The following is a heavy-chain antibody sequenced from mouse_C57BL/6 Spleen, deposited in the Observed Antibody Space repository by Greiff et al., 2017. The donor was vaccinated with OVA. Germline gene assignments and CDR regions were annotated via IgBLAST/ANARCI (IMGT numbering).Heavy chain of an antibody. J-gene: IGHJ4*01. D-gene: IGHD2-1*01. V-gene: IGHV5-17*01. Sequence: EVMLVESGGGLVKPGGSLKLSCAASGFTFSDYGMHWVRQAPEKGLEWVAYISSGSSTIYYADTVKGRFTISRDNAKNTLFLQMTSLRSEDTAMYYCARGYYANPHYYAMDYWGQGTSVTVSS. CDR1: GFTFSDYG. CDR2: ISSGSSTI. CDR3: ARGYYANPHYYAMDY.